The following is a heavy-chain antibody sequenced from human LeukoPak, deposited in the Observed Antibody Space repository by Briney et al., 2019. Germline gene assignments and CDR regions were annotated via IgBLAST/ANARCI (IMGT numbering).Heavy chain of an antibody. CDR2: ISWNSGSI. Sequence: PGGSLRLSCAASGFTFDDYAMHWVRQAPGKGLEWVSGISWNSGSIGYADSVKGRSTISRDNAKNSLYLQMNSLRAEDTALYYCAKDRSSGWYDSFDYWGQGTLVTVSS. V-gene: IGHV3-9*01. CDR3: AKDRSSGWYDSFDY. J-gene: IGHJ4*02. CDR1: GFTFDDYA. D-gene: IGHD6-19*01.